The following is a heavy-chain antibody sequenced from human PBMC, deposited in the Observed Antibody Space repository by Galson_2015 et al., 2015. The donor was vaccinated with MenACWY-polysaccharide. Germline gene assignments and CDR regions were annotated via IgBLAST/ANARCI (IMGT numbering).Heavy chain of an antibody. CDR2: ITGGNGDT. Sequence: SVKVSCKASGYTFSRYPMHWVRQAPGQRFEWMGWITGGNGDTKYSEKLQGRVSITEDTSANTVYMELSSLTYEDTAVVYCARHVIGGGYFDYWGQGTLITVSS. V-gene: IGHV1-3*01. CDR3: ARHVIGGGYFDY. D-gene: IGHD2/OR15-2a*01. CDR1: GYTFSRYP. J-gene: IGHJ4*02.